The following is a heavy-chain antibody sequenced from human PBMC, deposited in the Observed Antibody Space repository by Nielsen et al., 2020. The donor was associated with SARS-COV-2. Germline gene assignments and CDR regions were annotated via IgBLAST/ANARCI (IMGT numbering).Heavy chain of an antibody. D-gene: IGHD3-10*01. J-gene: IGHJ3*01. CDR3: AKDGVVRGDALDL. V-gene: IGHV3-23*01. CDR1: GFPFNIYA. Sequence: GSPLRPPCAPSGFPFNIYAMAGLRRAPGRGLQWVTGVSASGGSTYYTDSVKGRFSISRDNSKNTLFLQMHSLRVEDTALYYCAKDGVVRGDALDLWGQGTMVTVSS. CDR2: VSASGGST.